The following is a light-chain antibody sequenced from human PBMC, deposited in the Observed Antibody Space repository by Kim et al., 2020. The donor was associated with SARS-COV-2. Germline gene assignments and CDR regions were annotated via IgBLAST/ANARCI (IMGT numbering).Light chain of an antibody. CDR1: NMGSKS. CDR3: QVWDNNSNHRV. CDR2: YDS. V-gene: IGLV3-21*04. Sequence: APGKTAGITCGGNNMGSKSVHWYQQKSGQAPVLVISYDSDRPSGIPERFSGSNSGNTATLTISRVEAGDEADYYCQVWDNNSNHRVFGTGTKVTVL. J-gene: IGLJ1*01.